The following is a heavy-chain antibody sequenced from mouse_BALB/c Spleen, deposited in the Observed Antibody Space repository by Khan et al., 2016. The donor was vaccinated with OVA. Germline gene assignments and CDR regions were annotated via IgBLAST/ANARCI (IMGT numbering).Heavy chain of an antibody. V-gene: IGHV1S136*01. CDR3: ARGNCQSYYFDY. D-gene: IGHD4-1*01. J-gene: IGHJ2*01. CDR1: GYIFTNYV. CDR2: INPYNGGT. Sequence: VQLKESGPELVKPGASVKMSCKPSGYIFTNYVLHWVKQKPGQGLEWIGYINPYNGGTKYNEKFKGKATLASDKSSITAYMELSSLTSEDSAVYYCARGNCQSYYFDYWGQGTTLTLSS.